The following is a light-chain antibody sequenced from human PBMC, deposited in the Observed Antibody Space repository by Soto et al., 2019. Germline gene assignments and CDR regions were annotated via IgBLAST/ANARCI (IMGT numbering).Light chain of an antibody. CDR2: DAS. CDR1: QDINTY. Sequence: DIQMTQSPSSLSASVGDRVTITCQASQDINTYLNWYQQKPGKAPKLLIYDASKLETGVPSRFSGGGSGTDFTLTVTSLQPEDIATYFGQHYDNRLLTFGGGTKVEL. J-gene: IGKJ4*01. CDR3: QHYDNRLLT. V-gene: IGKV1-33*01.